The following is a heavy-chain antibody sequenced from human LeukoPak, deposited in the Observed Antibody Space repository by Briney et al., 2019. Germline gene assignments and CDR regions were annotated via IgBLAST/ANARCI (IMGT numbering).Heavy chain of an antibody. CDR3: AWTTVVTDYYYYYMDV. D-gene: IGHD4-23*01. V-gene: IGHV1-2*02. J-gene: IGHJ6*03. Sequence: ASVKVSCKASGYTFTSYAMNWVRQAPGQGLEWMGWINPNSGGTNYAQKFQGRVTMTRDTSISTAYMELSRLRSDDTAVYYCAWTTVVTDYYYYYMDVWGKGTTVTVSS. CDR2: INPNSGGT. CDR1: GYTFTSYA.